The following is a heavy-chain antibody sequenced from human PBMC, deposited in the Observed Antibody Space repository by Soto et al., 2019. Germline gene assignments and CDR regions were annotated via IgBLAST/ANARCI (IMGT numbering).Heavy chain of an antibody. J-gene: IGHJ6*03. CDR1: GDSISSYY. D-gene: IGHD3-3*01. CDR2: VYYTGST. CDR3: ASTYYDFWSGPSGYYYMDV. V-gene: IGHV4-59*04. Sequence: SETLSLTCTVSGDSISSYYWTWIRQAPGKGLEWIGYVYYTGSTYYNPSLKSRVTISVDTSKNQFSLKLSSVTAADTAVYYCASTYYDFWSGPSGYYYMDVWGKGTTVTVSS.